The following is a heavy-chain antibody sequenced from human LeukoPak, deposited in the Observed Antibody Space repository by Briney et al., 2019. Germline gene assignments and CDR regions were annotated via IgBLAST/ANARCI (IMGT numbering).Heavy chain of an antibody. CDR2: INQDESEK. J-gene: IGHJ4*02. CDR3: ARGSTMVRGVIPFMDY. CDR1: GFIFSRYW. V-gene: IGHV3-7*01. D-gene: IGHD3-10*01. Sequence: GGSLRLSCATSGFIFSRYWMSWVRQAPGKGLEWVANINQDESEKNYVDSVKGRFTISRDNAKNSLDLQMNSLRAEDTAVYYCARGSTMVRGVIPFMDYWGQGTLVTVSS.